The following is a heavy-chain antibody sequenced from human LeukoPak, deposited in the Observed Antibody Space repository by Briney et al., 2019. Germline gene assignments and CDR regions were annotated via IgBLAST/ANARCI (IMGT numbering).Heavy chain of an antibody. CDR3: ARGRTYRSSSWFDP. J-gene: IGHJ5*02. CDR1: GGSISSTSYY. D-gene: IGHD6-6*01. V-gene: IGHV4-39*07. CDR2: IYYSGSK. Sequence: PSETLSLTCTVSGGSISSTSYYWGWIRQPPGKGLEWIGSIYYSGSKFYTQSLKRRVTISVDTSKNQFSLKLSSVTAADTAVYYCARGRTYRSSSWFDPWGQGTLVTVSS.